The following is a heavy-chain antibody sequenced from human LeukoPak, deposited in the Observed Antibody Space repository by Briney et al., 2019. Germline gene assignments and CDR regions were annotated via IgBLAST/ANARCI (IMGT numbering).Heavy chain of an antibody. CDR1: EFSFSAYG. J-gene: IGHJ4*02. CDR2: IWYDGSSK. D-gene: IGHD6-13*01. Sequence: GGSLRLSCAASEFSFSAYGVHWVRQAPGKGLEWVAVIWYDGSSKDYADSVKGRFTFSRDNSKNTLYLQMNSLTVEDTAVYYCARSQSSSLIDYWGQGILVTVSS. CDR3: ARSQSSSLIDY. V-gene: IGHV3-33*01.